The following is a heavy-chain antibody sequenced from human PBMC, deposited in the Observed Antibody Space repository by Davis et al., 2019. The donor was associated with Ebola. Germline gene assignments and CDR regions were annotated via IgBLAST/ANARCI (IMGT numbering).Heavy chain of an antibody. V-gene: IGHV4-34*01. J-gene: IGHJ5*02. CDR3: ARVTGLAIFGVVTLKGWFDP. Sequence: SETLSLSCAVYGGSFSGYYWSWIRQPPGKRLEWNWEINHSGSTNYNPSLKSRVTISVDTSKNQFSLKLSSVTAADTAVYYCARVTGLAIFGVVTLKGWFDPWGQGTLVTVSS. D-gene: IGHD3-3*01. CDR2: INHSGST. CDR1: GGSFSGYY.